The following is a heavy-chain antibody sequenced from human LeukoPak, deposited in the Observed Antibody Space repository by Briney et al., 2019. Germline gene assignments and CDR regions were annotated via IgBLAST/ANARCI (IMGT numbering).Heavy chain of an antibody. V-gene: IGHV4-39*01. D-gene: IGHD4/OR15-4a*01. Sequence: SETLSLTCGVSGGSISSSSYYWGWIRQPPGKGLEWVGTIYYSGSTYYNPSLKSRVTISVDTSKNQFSLKLSSVTAADTAVYYCARAKDNYRGNDAFDIWGQGTMVTVSS. CDR2: IYYSGST. J-gene: IGHJ3*02. CDR1: GGSISSSSYY. CDR3: ARAKDNYRGNDAFDI.